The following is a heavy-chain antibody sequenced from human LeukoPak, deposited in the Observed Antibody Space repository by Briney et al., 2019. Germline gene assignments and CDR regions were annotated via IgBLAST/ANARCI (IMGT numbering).Heavy chain of an antibody. J-gene: IGHJ4*02. Sequence: ASVKVSCKASGYTFTGYYMHWVRQAPGQGLAWMGWINPNSGVTNYAQKFQGRVTMTRDTSISTAYMELSRLRSDDTAVYYCAREITVTGTGSGGGWGQGTLVTVSS. CDR2: INPNSGVT. V-gene: IGHV1-2*02. D-gene: IGHD1-20*01. CDR3: AREITVTGTGSGGG. CDR1: GYTFTGYY.